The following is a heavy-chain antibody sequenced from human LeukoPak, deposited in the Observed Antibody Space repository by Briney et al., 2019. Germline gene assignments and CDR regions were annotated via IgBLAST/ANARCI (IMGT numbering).Heavy chain of an antibody. D-gene: IGHD5-18*01. CDR1: DGSISNYY. CDR2: IYYSGRT. CDR3: ARGQKYSYGYTVTELGSGYFDY. V-gene: IGHV4-59*12. Sequence: SETLSLTCTVSDGSISNYYWSWIRQPPGKGLEWIGYIYYSGRTRYNPSLKSPVTISVDTSKNQFSLRLNSVTAADTAVYFCARGQKYSYGYTVTELGSGYFDYWGQGTLVTVSS. J-gene: IGHJ4*02.